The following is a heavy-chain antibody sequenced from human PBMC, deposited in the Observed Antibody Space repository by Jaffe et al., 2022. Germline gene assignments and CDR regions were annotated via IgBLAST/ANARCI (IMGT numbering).Heavy chain of an antibody. J-gene: IGHJ3*02. CDR2: IYTSGST. Sequence: QVQLQESGPGLVKPSQTLSLTCTVSGGSISSGSYYWSWIRQPAGKGLEWIGRIYTSGSTNYNPSLKSRVTISVDTSKNQFSLKLSSVTAADTAVYYCARGGSYYGSGSSDAFDIWGQGTMVTVSS. V-gene: IGHV4-61*02. D-gene: IGHD3-10*01. CDR3: ARGGSYYGSGSSDAFDI. CDR1: GGSISSGSYY.